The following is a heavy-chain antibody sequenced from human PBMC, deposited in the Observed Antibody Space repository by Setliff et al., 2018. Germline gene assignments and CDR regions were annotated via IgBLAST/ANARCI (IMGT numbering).Heavy chain of an antibody. D-gene: IGHD2-15*01. CDR2: IKEDGSQD. Sequence: PGGSLRLSCATSGLTFSRYYMAWVRQAPGKGLEWVAHIKEDGSQDYYADSMKGRFTISRDNAKESISLQMSSLRGEDTAVYFCVRDGGWKRFDYWGQGALVTVSS. V-gene: IGHV3-7*03. CDR1: GLTFSRYY. CDR3: VRDGGWKRFDY. J-gene: IGHJ4*02.